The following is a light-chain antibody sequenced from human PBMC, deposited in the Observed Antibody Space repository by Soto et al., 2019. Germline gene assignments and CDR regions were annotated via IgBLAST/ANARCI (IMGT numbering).Light chain of an antibody. CDR3: TSYTSSGTLEV. CDR2: GVT. CDR1: SSDVGAYNY. V-gene: IGLV2-14*01. Sequence: QSVLTQPASVSGSPGQSITISCTGTSSDVGAYNYVSWYQQYPGKAPKLMIYGVTNRPSGVSNRFSGSKTGNTASLTISGLQAEDEADYYCTSYTSSGTLEVFGTGTKVTVL. J-gene: IGLJ1*01.